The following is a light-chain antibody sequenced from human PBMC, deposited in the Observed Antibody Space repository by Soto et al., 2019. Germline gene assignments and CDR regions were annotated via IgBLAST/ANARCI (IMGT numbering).Light chain of an antibody. Sequence: QSALTQPASVSGSPGQSITISCTGTSSDVGGYNYVSWYQQHPGKAPKLMIYDVNNRPSGVSNRFAGSKSGNTASLTISGLQAEDEADYYGSSYTGISTYVVFGGGTKLTVL. J-gene: IGLJ2*01. V-gene: IGLV2-14*01. CDR1: SSDVGGYNY. CDR3: SSYTGISTYVV. CDR2: DVN.